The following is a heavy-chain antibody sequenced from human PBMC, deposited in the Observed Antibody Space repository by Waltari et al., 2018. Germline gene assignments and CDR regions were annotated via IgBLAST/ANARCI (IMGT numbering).Heavy chain of an antibody. D-gene: IGHD6-13*01. CDR3: ARESSSWLYYFDY. CDR2: IYTSGST. Sequence: QVQLQESGPGLVKPSQTLSLTCTVSGGSISSGSYYWSWLRQPAGKGLEWIGYIYTSGSTNYNPSLKSRVTISVDTSKNQFSLKLGSVTAADTAVYYCARESSSWLYYFDYWGQGTLVTVSS. J-gene: IGHJ4*02. CDR1: GGSISSGSYY. V-gene: IGHV4-61*09.